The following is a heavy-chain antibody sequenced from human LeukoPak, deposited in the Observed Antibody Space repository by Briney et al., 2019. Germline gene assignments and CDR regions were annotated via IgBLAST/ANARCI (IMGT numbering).Heavy chain of an antibody. CDR2: IVVGSGNT. J-gene: IGHJ6*02. Sequence: GASVKVSCTASGFTFTSSAVQWVRQARGQRLEWIGWIVVGSGNTNYAQKFQERVTITRDMSTSTAYMELSSLRSEDTAVYYCAADSIFGADGMDVWGQGTTVTVSS. V-gene: IGHV1-58*01. CDR3: AADSIFGADGMDV. CDR1: GFTFTSSA. D-gene: IGHD3-3*02.